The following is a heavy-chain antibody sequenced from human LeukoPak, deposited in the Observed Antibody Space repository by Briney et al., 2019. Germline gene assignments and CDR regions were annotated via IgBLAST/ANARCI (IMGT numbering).Heavy chain of an antibody. CDR1: GFTLSGYW. V-gene: IGHV3-74*01. J-gene: IGHJ4*02. CDR3: ARVRSGGYFDY. CDR2: INSDGNSA. D-gene: IGHD2-15*01. Sequence: PGGSLRLSCAASGFTLSGYWMHWIRHVPGKGLVWVSDINSDGNSANYGNSVKGRFTISRDNAKNKVYLQMNNLRAEDTAVYYCARVRSGGYFDYWGQGTLVTVSS.